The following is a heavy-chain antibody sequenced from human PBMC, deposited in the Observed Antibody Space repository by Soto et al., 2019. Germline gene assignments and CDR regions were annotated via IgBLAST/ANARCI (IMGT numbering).Heavy chain of an antibody. V-gene: IGHV3-7*03. CDR1: GFSFSSFW. CDR3: ARKCVGGGGSCYSDWFDP. D-gene: IGHD2-15*01. J-gene: IGHJ5*02. CDR2: IKQDGSEK. Sequence: EVHLVESGGGLVQPGGSLRLSCAASGFSFSSFWMTWVRQAPGKGLEWVANIKQDGSEKYYLDSVKGRFTISRDNTKNSLDLQQNSLRAEDSAEYYCARKCVGGGGSCYSDWFDPWGHGILVTVSS.